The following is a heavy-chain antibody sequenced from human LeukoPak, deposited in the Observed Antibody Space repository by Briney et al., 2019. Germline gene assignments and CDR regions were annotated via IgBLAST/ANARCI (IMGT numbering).Heavy chain of an antibody. V-gene: IGHV4-39*07. Sequence: SETLSLTCTVSGGSISSSSFYWGWIRQPPGKGLEWIGSIYYSGSTYYNPSLKSRVTIPVDTSKNQFSLELSSVTAADTAVYYCARGEMATIGGPDAFDIWGQGTMVTVSS. D-gene: IGHD5-24*01. CDR3: ARGEMATIGGPDAFDI. J-gene: IGHJ3*02. CDR2: IYYSGST. CDR1: GGSISSSSFY.